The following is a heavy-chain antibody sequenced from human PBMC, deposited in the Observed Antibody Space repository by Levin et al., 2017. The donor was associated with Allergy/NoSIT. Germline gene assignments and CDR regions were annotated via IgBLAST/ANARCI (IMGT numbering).Heavy chain of an antibody. J-gene: IGHJ4*02. Sequence: SCTASGFTFGDYAMSWVRQAPGKGLEWVGFIRSKAYGGTTEYAASVKGRFTISRDDSKSIAYLQMNSLKTEDTAVYYCTREGKRDYYDSSGYSSFDYWGQGTLVTVSS. CDR1: GFTFGDYA. CDR2: IRSKAYGGTT. CDR3: TREGKRDYYDSSGYSSFDY. D-gene: IGHD3-22*01. V-gene: IGHV3-49*04.